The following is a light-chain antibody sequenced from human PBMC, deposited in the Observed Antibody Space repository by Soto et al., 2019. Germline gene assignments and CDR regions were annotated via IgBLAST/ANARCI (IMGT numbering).Light chain of an antibody. V-gene: IGLV2-14*01. CDR3: TSFTTSNTDV. J-gene: IGLJ1*01. Sequence: QSVLTQPPSASGSPGQSVTISCTGTSSDVGAYNYVSWYQQHPGKAPKLIIFEVSNRPSGVSDRFSGSKSGNTASLTISGLQAEDEADYYCTSFTTSNTDVFGTGTKVTVL. CDR2: EVS. CDR1: SSDVGAYNY.